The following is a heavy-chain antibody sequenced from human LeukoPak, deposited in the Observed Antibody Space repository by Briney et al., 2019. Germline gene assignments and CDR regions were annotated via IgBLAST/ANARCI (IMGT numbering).Heavy chain of an antibody. Sequence: PSETLSLTCVVYGGSFSGYYWSWIRQPPGKGLEWIGEINHSGSTNYNPSLKSRVTISVDTSKNQFSLKLSSVTAADTAVYYCASSGYVWGSYRYYFDYWGQGTLVTVSS. CDR2: INHSGST. CDR3: ASSGYVWGSYRYYFDY. CDR1: GGSFSGYY. J-gene: IGHJ4*02. V-gene: IGHV4-34*01. D-gene: IGHD3-16*02.